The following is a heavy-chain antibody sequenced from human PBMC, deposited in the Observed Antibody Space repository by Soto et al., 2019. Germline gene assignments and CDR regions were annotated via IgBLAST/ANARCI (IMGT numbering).Heavy chain of an antibody. V-gene: IGHV3-30-3*01. CDR2: LSYDGTNK. D-gene: IGHD1-26*01. Sequence: GGSLRLSCAASGISFSISPMHLVRQAPGKGPECVSLLSYDGTNKFYAGSVKGRFTISRDNSKNTLYLQMNSLRAENTAVYYGAIDTDGVAAPDASWGQWTMVTFSS. J-gene: IGHJ3*01. CDR3: AIDTDGVAAPDAS. CDR1: GISFSISP.